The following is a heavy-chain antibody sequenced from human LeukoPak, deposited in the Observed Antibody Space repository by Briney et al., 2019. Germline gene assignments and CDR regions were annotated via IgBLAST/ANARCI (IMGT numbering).Heavy chain of an antibody. CDR3: ARESVAGYYCYGMDV. J-gene: IGHJ6*02. Sequence: GGSLRLSCAASGFTFSSYWMTWVRQAPGKGLEWVANIKQDGSEKYYVDSVKGRFTISRDNAKNSLYLQMNSLRAEDTAVYYCARESVAGYYCYGMDVWGQGTTVTVSS. CDR2: IKQDGSEK. CDR1: GFTFSSYW. V-gene: IGHV3-7*01. D-gene: IGHD6-19*01.